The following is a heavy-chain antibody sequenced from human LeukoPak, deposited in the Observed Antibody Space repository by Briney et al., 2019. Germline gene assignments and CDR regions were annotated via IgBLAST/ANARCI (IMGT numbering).Heavy chain of an antibody. Sequence: ASVKVSCKASGYTFTSYYMHWVRQAPGQGLEWMGIINPRGGSTSYAQKFQGRVTMTRDTSTNTVYMELSSLRSEDMAVYYCARGAKFRSYGSGTYYTSLPFDPWGQGTLVTVSS. CDR2: INPRGGST. CDR1: GYTFTSYY. D-gene: IGHD3-10*01. V-gene: IGHV1-46*01. CDR3: ARGAKFRSYGSGTYYTSLPFDP. J-gene: IGHJ5*02.